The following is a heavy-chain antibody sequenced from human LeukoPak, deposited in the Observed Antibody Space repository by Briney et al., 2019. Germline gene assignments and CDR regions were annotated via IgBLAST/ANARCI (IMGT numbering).Heavy chain of an antibody. CDR2: IYSGGAT. D-gene: IGHD6-13*01. Sequence: GGSLRLSCAASGISVSSNYMSWVRQAPGKGLEWVSVIYSGGATYHADSVKGRFIISRDNSKNTLHLQMNSLRTEDTAIYYCARAAAAGPFDHWGQGAPVTVSS. CDR3: ARAAAAGPFDH. J-gene: IGHJ4*02. CDR1: GISVSSNY. V-gene: IGHV3-66*01.